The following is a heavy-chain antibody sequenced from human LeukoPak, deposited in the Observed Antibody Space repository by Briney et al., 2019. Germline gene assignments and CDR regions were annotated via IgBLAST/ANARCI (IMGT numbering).Heavy chain of an antibody. CDR1: GYTFTSYG. CDR3: ASVITMVRGVSPGWFDP. D-gene: IGHD3-10*01. CDR2: ISAYNGNT. Sequence: GASVKVSCKASGYTFTSYGISWVRQAPGQGLEWMGWISAYNGNTNYAQKLQGRVTMTTDTSTSTAYMELRSLRSDDTAVYYCASVITMVRGVSPGWFDPWGQGTLVTVSS. V-gene: IGHV1-18*01. J-gene: IGHJ5*02.